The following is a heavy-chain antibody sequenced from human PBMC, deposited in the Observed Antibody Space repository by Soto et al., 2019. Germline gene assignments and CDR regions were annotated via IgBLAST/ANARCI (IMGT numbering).Heavy chain of an antibody. CDR1: GFTFSSYG. CDR3: ARESGGQGLDY. CDR2: IWYDGSNK. Sequence: GGSLRLSCAASGFTFSSYGMHWVRQAPGKGLEWVAVIWYDGSNKYYADSVKGRFTISRDNSKNTLYLQMNSLRAEDTAVYYCARESGGQGLDYWGQGTLVTVSS. D-gene: IGHD3-10*01. J-gene: IGHJ4*02. V-gene: IGHV3-33*01.